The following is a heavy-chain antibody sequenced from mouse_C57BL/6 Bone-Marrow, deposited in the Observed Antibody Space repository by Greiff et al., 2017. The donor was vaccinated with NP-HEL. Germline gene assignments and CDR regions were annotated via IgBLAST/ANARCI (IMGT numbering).Heavy chain of an antibody. J-gene: IGHJ2*01. CDR1: GYTFTSYL. Sequence: QVQLQQSGAELVKPGASVKLSCKASGYTFTSYLMHWVKQRPGRGLEWIGGIEPNSGGTKNNEKFKSKATLTVDKPSSTAYMQLNSLTSEDSAVYYCSRYCYGGSSFDYWGQGTTLTVSS. D-gene: IGHD1-1*01. V-gene: IGHV1-72*01. CDR3: SRYCYGGSSFDY. CDR2: IEPNSGGT.